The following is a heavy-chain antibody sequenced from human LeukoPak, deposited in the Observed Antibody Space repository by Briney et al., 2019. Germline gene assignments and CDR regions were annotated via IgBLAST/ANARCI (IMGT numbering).Heavy chain of an antibody. Sequence: GESLKISCKGSGYSFTSYWIGWVRQMPGKGLEWMGIIYPGDSDTRYSPSFQGQVTISAGKSISTAYLQWSSLKASDTAMYYCARLPGRGEGDLYLDYWGQGTPVTVSS. D-gene: IGHD2-21*02. CDR1: GYSFTSYW. V-gene: IGHV5-51*01. CDR2: IYPGDSDT. CDR3: ARLPGRGEGDLYLDY. J-gene: IGHJ4*02.